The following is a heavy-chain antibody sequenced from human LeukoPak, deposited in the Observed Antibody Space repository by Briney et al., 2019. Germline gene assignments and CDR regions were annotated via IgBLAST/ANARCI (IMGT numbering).Heavy chain of an antibody. V-gene: IGHV3-11*01. Sequence: GGSLRPSCAASGFTFSDYYMSWIRQAPGKGLEWASYISSSGSTIYYADSVKGRFTISRDNAKNSLYLQMNSLRAEDTAVYYCARDIVVVPAASYYFDYWGQGTLVTVSS. D-gene: IGHD2-2*01. CDR3: ARDIVVVPAASYYFDY. J-gene: IGHJ4*02. CDR2: ISSSGSTI. CDR1: GFTFSDYY.